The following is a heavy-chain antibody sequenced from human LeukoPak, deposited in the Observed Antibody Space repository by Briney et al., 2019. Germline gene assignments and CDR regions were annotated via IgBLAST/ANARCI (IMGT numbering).Heavy chain of an antibody. CDR2: IGLGSGDT. CDR1: GFSFSSST. CDR3: VAERYSDGCCWFDP. D-gene: IGHD6-25*01. J-gene: IGHJ5*02. V-gene: IGHV1-58*01. Sequence: ASVKVSCKTSGFSFSSSTVQWVRQARGQRLEWLGWIGLGSGDTKYAQRVQERLTITRDMSTNTAYMELSSLRSEDTAVYYCVAERYSDGCCWFDPWGQGTLVTVSS.